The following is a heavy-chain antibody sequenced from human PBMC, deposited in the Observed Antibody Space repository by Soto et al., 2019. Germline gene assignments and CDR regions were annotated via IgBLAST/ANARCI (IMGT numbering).Heavy chain of an antibody. J-gene: IGHJ6*02. CDR1: GGSFSSYY. CDR2: IDHSGST. D-gene: IGHD2-15*01. V-gene: IGHV4-34*01. CDR3: VRGLRYSGMDV. Sequence: SETLSLTCAVNGGSFSSYYWTWIRQPPGRGLEWIGEIDHSGSTNYNPSLESRVTISIDTAKNRFSLNVTSVTAADTAVYYCVRGLRYSGMDVWGQGTTVTVSS.